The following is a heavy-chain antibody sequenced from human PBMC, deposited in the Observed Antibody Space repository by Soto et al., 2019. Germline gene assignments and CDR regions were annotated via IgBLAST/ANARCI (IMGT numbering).Heavy chain of an antibody. CDR3: ARDLTYYDFWSGYHMAPYFYYGMDV. J-gene: IGHJ6*02. CDR2: ISGSGSTI. V-gene: IGHV3-48*03. D-gene: IGHD3-3*01. CDR1: GFTFSGYE. Sequence: GGSLRLSCAASGFTFSGYEMNWVRQAPGKGLEWVSYISGSGSTIYYADSVKGRFTISRDNSKNTLYLQMNSLRAEDTAVYYCARDLTYYDFWSGYHMAPYFYYGMDVWGQGTTVTVSS.